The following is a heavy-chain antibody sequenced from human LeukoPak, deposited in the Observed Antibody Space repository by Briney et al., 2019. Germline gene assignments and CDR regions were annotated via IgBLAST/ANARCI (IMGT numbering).Heavy chain of an antibody. Sequence: PSETLSLTCAVSGYSISSGYYWGWIRQPPGKGLEWIGSIYHSGSTYYNPSLKSRVTISVDTSKNQFSLKLSSVTAADTAVYYCASSHDYGDYFTDYWGQGTPVTVSS. CDR1: GYSISSGYY. CDR2: IYHSGST. J-gene: IGHJ4*02. CDR3: ASSHDYGDYFTDY. V-gene: IGHV4-38-2*01. D-gene: IGHD4-17*01.